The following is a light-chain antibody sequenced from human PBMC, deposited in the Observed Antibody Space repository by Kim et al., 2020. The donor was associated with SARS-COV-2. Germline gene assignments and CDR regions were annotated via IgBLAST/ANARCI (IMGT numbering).Light chain of an antibody. CDR3: QQTYTSWT. CDR1: QSIANY. J-gene: IGKJ1*01. CDR2: DAS. V-gene: IGKV1-39*01. Sequence: GDRVTITCRASQSIANYLHWYQQKPGKAPNLLIYDASSLQSGVPSRFSGSGSGTDFTLTISSLHPEDFATYYCQQTYTSWTFGPGTKVDIK.